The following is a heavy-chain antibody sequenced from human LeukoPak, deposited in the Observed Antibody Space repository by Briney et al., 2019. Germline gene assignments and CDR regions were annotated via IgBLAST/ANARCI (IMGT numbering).Heavy chain of an antibody. J-gene: IGHJ4*02. D-gene: IGHD5-18*01. Sequence: PGGSLRLSCAASGFTFSSYAMSWVRQAPGKGLKWVSAMSGSGGSTYYADSVKGRFTISRDNSKKTLYLQMNSLRVEDTAVYYCAKQWIQLWSPPDYWGQGTLVTVSS. CDR1: GFTFSSYA. CDR2: MSGSGGST. CDR3: AKQWIQLWSPPDY. V-gene: IGHV3-23*01.